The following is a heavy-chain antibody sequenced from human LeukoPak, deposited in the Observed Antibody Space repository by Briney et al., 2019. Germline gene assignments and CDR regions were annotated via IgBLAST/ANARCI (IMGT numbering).Heavy chain of an antibody. Sequence: PSETLSLTCTVSGGSISSHYWSWIRQPPGKGLEWIGYIYYSGSTNYNPSLKSRVTISVDTSKNQFSLKLSSVTAADTAVYYCARENVVRFLEWANWFDPWGQGTLVTVSS. D-gene: IGHD3-3*01. J-gene: IGHJ5*02. CDR3: ARENVVRFLEWANWFDP. CDR2: IYYSGST. V-gene: IGHV4-59*11. CDR1: GGSISSHY.